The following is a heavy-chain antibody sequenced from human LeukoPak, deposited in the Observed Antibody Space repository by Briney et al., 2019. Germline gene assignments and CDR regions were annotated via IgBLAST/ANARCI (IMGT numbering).Heavy chain of an antibody. CDR2: ISSNGGST. V-gene: IGHV3-64*01. D-gene: IGHD6-19*01. J-gene: IGHJ6*03. CDR3: ARGEKLAGWNYYYYMDV. Sequence: PGGSLRLSCAASGFTFSSYAMHWVRQAPGKGLEYVSAISSNGGSTYYANSVKGRFTISRDNSKNTLYLQMGSLRAEDMAVYYCARGEKLAGWNYYYYMDVWGKGTTVTISS. CDR1: GFTFSSYA.